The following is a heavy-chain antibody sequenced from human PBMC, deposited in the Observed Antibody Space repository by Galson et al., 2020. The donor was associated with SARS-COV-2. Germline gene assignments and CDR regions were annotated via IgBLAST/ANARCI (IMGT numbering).Heavy chain of an antibody. CDR3: ATGPTVPWYYFDY. D-gene: IGHD4-17*01. Sequence: GGSLRLSCAGSGFTFNTYDIHWVRQATGKGLEWVSIIGTAGDTYYLGSVKGRFTISRENAKNSFHLQMNSLREEDTAVYYCATGPTVPWYYFDYWGQGTLVTVSS. J-gene: IGHJ4*02. V-gene: IGHV3-13*01. CDR1: GFTFNTYD. CDR2: IGTAGDT.